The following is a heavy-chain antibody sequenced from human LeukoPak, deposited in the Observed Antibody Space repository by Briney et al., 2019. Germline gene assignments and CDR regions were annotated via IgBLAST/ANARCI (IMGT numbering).Heavy chain of an antibody. CDR2: IYYIGNP. CDR3: ARLLYNWNGIAY. Sequence: SETLSLTCTVSGVSISSGAYYWGWIRPSPGKGLEWIGTIYYIGNPYYNPSLQSRVTISVDTSKNQFSLQLTSVTAADTAVFYCARLLYNWNGIAYWGQGTLVTVSS. D-gene: IGHD1-1*01. V-gene: IGHV4-39*01. J-gene: IGHJ4*02. CDR1: GVSISSGAYY.